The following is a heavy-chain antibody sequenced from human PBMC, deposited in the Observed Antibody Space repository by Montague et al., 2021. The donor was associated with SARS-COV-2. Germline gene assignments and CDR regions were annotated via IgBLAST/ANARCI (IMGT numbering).Heavy chain of an antibody. CDR1: GGSINNYY. V-gene: IGHV4-59*13. CDR2: IYYSGSVTT. CDR3: ARRGGGEVFARFMYWYFDV. J-gene: IGHJ2*01. Sequence: SETLFLTCSVSGGSINNYYRCWVRQSPGKGLEWIGYIYYSGSVTTXYNPSLKSQVSISVDTSENQFSLKLTSVTAADTAVYYCARRGGGEVFARFMYWYFDVWSRGSLVTVSS. D-gene: IGHD2-21*01.